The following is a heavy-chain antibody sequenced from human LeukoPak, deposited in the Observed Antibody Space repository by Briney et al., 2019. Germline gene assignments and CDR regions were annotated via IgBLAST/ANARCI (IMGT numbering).Heavy chain of an antibody. D-gene: IGHD5-12*01. J-gene: IGHJ4*02. CDR2: INEGGSEK. CDR1: GFTFSSHW. V-gene: IGHV3-7*02. Sequence: GGSLRLSCAASGFTFSSHWMSWVRQAPGKGLDWVAKINEGGSEKHHVDSVKGRFTISRDNAKNSLYLQMNGLRVEDTAVYYCARYDGYDLRYWGQGTLVTVSS. CDR3: ARYDGYDLRY.